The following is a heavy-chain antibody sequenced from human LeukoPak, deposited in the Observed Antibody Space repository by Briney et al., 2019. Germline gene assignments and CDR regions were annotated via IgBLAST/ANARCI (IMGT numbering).Heavy chain of an antibody. J-gene: IGHJ4*02. CDR3: ASGQSYGDYEN. D-gene: IGHD4-17*01. V-gene: IGHV4-4*07. CDR2: IYTSGSS. CDR1: GGSISSYY. Sequence: SETLSLTCTVSGGSISSYYWSWIRQPAGKGLEWIGRIYTSGSSNYNPSLKSRVTMSVDTSKNQFSLKLSSVTAADTAVYYCASGQSYGDYENWGQGTLVTVSS.